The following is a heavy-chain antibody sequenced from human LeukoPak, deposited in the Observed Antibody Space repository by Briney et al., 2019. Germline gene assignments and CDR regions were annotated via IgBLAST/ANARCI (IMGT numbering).Heavy chain of an antibody. CDR2: IYTSGST. CDR1: GGSISSGSYY. D-gene: IGHD2-8*02. CDR3: ARDYTGSYYYYYMDV. V-gene: IGHV4-61*02. J-gene: IGHJ6*03. Sequence: SETLSLTCTVPGGSISSGSYYWSWIRQPAGKGLEWIGRIYTSGSTNYNPSLKSRVTISVDTSKNQFSLKLSSVTAADTAVYYCARDYTGSYYYYYMDVWGKGTTVTVSS.